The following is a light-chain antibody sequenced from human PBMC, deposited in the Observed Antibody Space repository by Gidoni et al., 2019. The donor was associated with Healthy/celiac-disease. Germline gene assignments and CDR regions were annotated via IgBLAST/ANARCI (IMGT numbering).Light chain of an antibody. CDR3: QQYGGSPPFT. CDR1: QSVSSSY. CDR2: GAS. J-gene: IGKJ3*01. Sequence: IVLTQSPDTLSLSPGERATLSCRASQSVSSSYLAWYQQKPGQAPRLLIYGASSRATGIPDRFTGSGSGTDFTLTISRLEPEDFAVYYCQQYGGSPPFTFGPGTKVDIK. V-gene: IGKV3-20*01.